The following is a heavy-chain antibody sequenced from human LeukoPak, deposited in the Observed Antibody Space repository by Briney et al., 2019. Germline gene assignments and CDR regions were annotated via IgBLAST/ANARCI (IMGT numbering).Heavy chain of an antibody. J-gene: IGHJ4*02. CDR2: IYTSGST. D-gene: IGHD4-23*01. Sequence: PSETLSLTCTVSGGSISSGSYYWSWIRQPAGKGLEWIGRIYTSGSTNYNPSLKSRVTISVDTSKNQFSLKLSSVTAADTAVYYCARDLGDYGGDYFDYWGQGTLVTVSS. CDR1: GGSISSGSYY. V-gene: IGHV4-61*02. CDR3: ARDLGDYGGDYFDY.